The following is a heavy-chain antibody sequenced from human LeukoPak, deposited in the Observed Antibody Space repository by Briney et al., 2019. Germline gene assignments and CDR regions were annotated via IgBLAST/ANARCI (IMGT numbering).Heavy chain of an antibody. CDR3: AKEIRRYCSGGSCYSSDY. J-gene: IGHJ4*02. D-gene: IGHD2-15*01. CDR1: GFTFSSYG. V-gene: IGHV3-30*18. Sequence: GSLRLSCAASGFTFSSYGMHWVRQAPGKGLEWVAVIPYDGSNKYYADSVKGRFTISRDNSKNTLYLQMNSLRAEDTAVYYCAKEIRRYCSGGSCYSSDYWGQGTLVTVSS. CDR2: IPYDGSNK.